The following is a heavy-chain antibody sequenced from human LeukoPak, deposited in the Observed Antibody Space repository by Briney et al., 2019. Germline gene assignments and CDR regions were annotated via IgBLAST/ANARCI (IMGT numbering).Heavy chain of an antibody. J-gene: IGHJ5*02. D-gene: IGHD1-7*01. V-gene: IGHV4-31*03. Sequence: SETLSLTCTVSGGSISSGGYYWSWIRQHPGKGLEWIGYIYYSGSTYYNPSLKSRVTISVDTSKNQFSLKLSSVTAADTAVYYCARWGDNWNFPPNWFGPWGQGTLVTVSS. CDR3: ARWGDNWNFPPNWFGP. CDR2: IYYSGST. CDR1: GGSISSGGYY.